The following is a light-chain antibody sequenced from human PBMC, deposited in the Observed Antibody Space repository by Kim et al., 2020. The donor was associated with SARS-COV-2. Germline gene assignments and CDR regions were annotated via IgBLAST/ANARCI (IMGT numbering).Light chain of an antibody. Sequence: SPGESATLSGRASLSVAKNYVAWFQQNPGQAPRLFIHTASFRAPGIPDRFSASGSGTDFTLTITRLEPEDFAVYYCQQYAVSPLTFGGGTKVDIK. CDR1: LSVAKNY. CDR2: TAS. V-gene: IGKV3-20*01. J-gene: IGKJ4*01. CDR3: QQYAVSPLT.